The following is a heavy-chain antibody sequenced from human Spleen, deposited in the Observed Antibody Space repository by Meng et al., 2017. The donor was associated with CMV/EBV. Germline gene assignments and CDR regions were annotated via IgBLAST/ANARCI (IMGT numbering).Heavy chain of an antibody. V-gene: IGHV4-39*01. J-gene: IGHJ5*02. D-gene: IGHD2-2*01. CDR2: IYYSGST. CDR1: GGSVTSDRYY. CDR3: ARHYLKYQLRGFDP. Sequence: TLSLTCTVSGGSVTSDRYYWSWIRQPPGKGLEWIGTIYYSGSTYYNPSLKSRVTISADTSKNQFSLKLTSVTAADTAVYYCARHYLKYQLRGFDPWGQGTLVTVSS.